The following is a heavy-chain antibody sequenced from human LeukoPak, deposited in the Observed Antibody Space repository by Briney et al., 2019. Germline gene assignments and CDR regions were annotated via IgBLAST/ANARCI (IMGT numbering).Heavy chain of an antibody. CDR3: AKDGGLWVSAHWGDS. J-gene: IGHJ4*02. Sequence: GGSLRLSCAASGFTFSSYAMSWVRQAPGKGLEWVSAISGSGGSTYYADSVKGRFTISRDNSKNTLYLQMSSLRAEDTAVYYCAKDGGLWVSAHWGDSWGRGTLVTVSS. CDR2: ISGSGGST. CDR1: GFTFSSYA. V-gene: IGHV3-23*01. D-gene: IGHD7-27*01.